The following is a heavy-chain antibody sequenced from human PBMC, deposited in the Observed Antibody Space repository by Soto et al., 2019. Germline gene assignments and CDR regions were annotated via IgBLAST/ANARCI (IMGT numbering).Heavy chain of an antibody. Sequence: PGGSLRLSCAASGFIVSSVHLVWVRQAPGKGLEWVSVTYSGGTTYHADSVKGRFTISRDNSKDTLYLQMNSLRAEDTAVDYCARDVASFGVVIYHWFDTWWQGTLVTVSS. D-gene: IGHD3-3*01. CDR1: GFIVSSVH. J-gene: IGHJ5*02. CDR3: ARDVASFGVVIYHWFDT. CDR2: TYSGGTT. V-gene: IGHV3-66*01.